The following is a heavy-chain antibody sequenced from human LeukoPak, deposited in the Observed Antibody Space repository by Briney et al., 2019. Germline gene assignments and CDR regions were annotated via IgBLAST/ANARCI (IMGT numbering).Heavy chain of an antibody. V-gene: IGHV3-30-3*01. CDR1: GFTYSSYA. CDR2: ISYDGSNK. Sequence: GGSLRLSCAASGFTYSSYAMHWVRQAPGKGLEWVAVISYDGSNKYYADSVKGRFTISRDNSKNTLYLQMNSLRAEDTAVYYCATEEFDYWGQGTLVTVSS. CDR3: ATEEFDY. J-gene: IGHJ4*02.